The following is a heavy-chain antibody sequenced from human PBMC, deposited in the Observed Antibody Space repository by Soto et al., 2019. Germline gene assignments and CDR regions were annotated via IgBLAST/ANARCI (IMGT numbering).Heavy chain of an antibody. CDR1: GGSISSSSYY. CDR2: IYYSGST. D-gene: IGHD6-19*01. Sequence: SETLSLTGTVSGGSISSSSYYWGWIRQPPGKGLEWIGSIYYSGSTYYNPSLKSRVTISVDTSKNQFSLKLSSVTAADTAVYYCARQSYVAGTIDYWGQGTLVTVSS. CDR3: ARQSYVAGTIDY. J-gene: IGHJ4*02. V-gene: IGHV4-39*01.